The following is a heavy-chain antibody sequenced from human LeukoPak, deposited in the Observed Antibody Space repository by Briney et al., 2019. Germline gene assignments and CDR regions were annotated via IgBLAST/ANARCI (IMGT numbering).Heavy chain of an antibody. V-gene: IGHV4-39*01. CDR3: ARRVSDPLKVDY. D-gene: IGHD3-22*01. Sequence: PSETLSLTCTVSGGSISSSSYYWGWIRQPPGKGLEWIGSIYYSGSTYYNPSLKSRVTISVDTSKNQFSLILSSVTAADTAVYYCARRVSDPLKVDYWGQGTLVTVSS. CDR1: GGSISSSSYY. J-gene: IGHJ4*02. CDR2: IYYSGST.